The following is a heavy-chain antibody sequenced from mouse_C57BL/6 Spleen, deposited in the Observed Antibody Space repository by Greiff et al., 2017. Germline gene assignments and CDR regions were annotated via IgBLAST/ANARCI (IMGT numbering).Heavy chain of an antibody. V-gene: IGHV1-64*01. D-gene: IGHD2-3*01. Sequence: QVQLQQPGAELVKPGASVKLSCKASGYTFTSYWMHWVKQRPGQGLEWIGMIHPNSGSTNYNEKFKSKATLTVDKSSSTAYMQLSSLTSEDSAVYYCAFFLDGYPYYYAMDYWGQGTSVTVSS. CDR3: AFFLDGYPYYYAMDY. J-gene: IGHJ4*01. CDR1: GYTFTSYW. CDR2: IHPNSGST.